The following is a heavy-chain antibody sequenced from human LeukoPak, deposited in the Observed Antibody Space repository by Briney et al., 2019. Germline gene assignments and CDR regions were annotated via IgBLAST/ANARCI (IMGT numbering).Heavy chain of an antibody. Sequence: GGSLRRACAASGFAFSNYEVKWVRQAPVMGVEGVSYITSSGPTAYYADSVKGRFNISRDNAQNSLFLQMNNLTAEDTAIYYCARLGFCSDGSCYSLDYWGQGILVTVSS. CDR2: ITSSGPTA. CDR1: GFAFSNYE. D-gene: IGHD2-15*01. J-gene: IGHJ4*02. CDR3: ARLGFCSDGSCYSLDY. V-gene: IGHV3-48*03.